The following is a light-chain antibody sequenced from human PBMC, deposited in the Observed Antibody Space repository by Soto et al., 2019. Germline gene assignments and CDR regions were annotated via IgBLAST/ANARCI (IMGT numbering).Light chain of an antibody. CDR1: SSDVGGFNY. CDR3: SSFTSSGTRV. CDR2: EVT. Sequence: QSAPTQPASVSGSPGQSITISCTGTSSDVGGFNYVSWYQQHPGKAPKVMFYEVTNRPSGVSDRFSGSKSGNTASLTISGLQVEDEADYYCSSFTSSGTRVFGTGTKLTVL. J-gene: IGLJ1*01. V-gene: IGLV2-14*01.